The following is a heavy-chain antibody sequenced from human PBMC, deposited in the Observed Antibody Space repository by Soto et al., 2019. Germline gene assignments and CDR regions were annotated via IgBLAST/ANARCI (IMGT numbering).Heavy chain of an antibody. CDR1: GFTFSGYS. CDR2: ISSSSSYI. CDR3: ARAPASIWGY. J-gene: IGHJ4*02. D-gene: IGHD2-2*01. Sequence: GGSLRLGCTASGFTFSGYSMNWVRQAAGKGRGWVSSISSSSSYIYYTDSVKGRFTISRDNAKNSLDLQMNSLRAEDAAVYYCARAPASIWGYWGQGTLVTDSS. V-gene: IGHV3-21*01.